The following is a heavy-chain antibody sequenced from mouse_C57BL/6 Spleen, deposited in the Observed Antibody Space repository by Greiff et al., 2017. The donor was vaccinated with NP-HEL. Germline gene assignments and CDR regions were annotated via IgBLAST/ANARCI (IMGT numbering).Heavy chain of an antibody. CDR2: ISYSSST. CDR3: AIANWDYFDY. CDR1: GYSITSGYD. D-gene: IGHD4-1*01. Sequence: DVKLQESGPGMVKPSQSLSLTCTVTGYSITSGYDWHWIRHFPGNKLEWMGYISYSSSTNYNPSLKSRISLTHDTSKNHFFLQLNSVTTEDTATYYCAIANWDYFDYWGQGTTLTVSS. J-gene: IGHJ2*01. V-gene: IGHV3-1*01.